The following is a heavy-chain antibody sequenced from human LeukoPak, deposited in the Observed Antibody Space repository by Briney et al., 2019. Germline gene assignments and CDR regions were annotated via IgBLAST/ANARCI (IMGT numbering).Heavy chain of an antibody. CDR2: ISSTSSYI. CDR1: GFTSSNYN. V-gene: IGHV3-21*01. CDR3: ARALWSGPVYYGMDV. Sequence: GGSLRLSCAASGFTSSNYNFYWVRQAPGKGLEWVSSISSTSSYIYYADSMKGRFTISRDNAKNSLYLQMNSLRAEDTAVYYCARALWSGPVYYGMDVWGQGTTVTVSS. D-gene: IGHD3-10*01. J-gene: IGHJ6*02.